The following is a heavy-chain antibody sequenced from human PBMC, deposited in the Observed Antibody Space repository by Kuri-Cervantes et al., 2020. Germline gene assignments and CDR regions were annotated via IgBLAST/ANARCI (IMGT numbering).Heavy chain of an antibody. CDR2: IKQDGSEK. J-gene: IGHJ4*02. CDR3: ARIHSDYTDYVDNPLGQGYFLDY. D-gene: IGHD4-11*01. V-gene: IGHV3-7*01. CDR1: GGSFSNYY. Sequence: LTCAVYGGSFSNYYWNWIRQPPGKGLEWVANIKQDGSEKYYVDSVKGRFTISRDNAKNSLYLQMSSLRAEDTAVYYCARIHSDYTDYVDNPLGQGYFLDYWGQGALVTVSS.